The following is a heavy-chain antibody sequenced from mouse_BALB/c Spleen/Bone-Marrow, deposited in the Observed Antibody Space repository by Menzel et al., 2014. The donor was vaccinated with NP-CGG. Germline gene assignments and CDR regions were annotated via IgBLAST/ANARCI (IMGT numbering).Heavy chain of an antibody. CDR2: IGYSGST. V-gene: IGHV3-2*02. J-gene: IGHJ3*01. Sequence: EVKLMESGPGLVEPSQSLSLTCTVTGYSITSDYAWNWIRQFPGNKLEWMGYIGYSGSTSYNPSLKSRISITRDTSKNQFFLQLNSVTTEDTATYYCARYYYGNYWFAYWGQGTLVTVSA. D-gene: IGHD2-1*01. CDR3: ARYYYGNYWFAY. CDR1: GYSITSDYA.